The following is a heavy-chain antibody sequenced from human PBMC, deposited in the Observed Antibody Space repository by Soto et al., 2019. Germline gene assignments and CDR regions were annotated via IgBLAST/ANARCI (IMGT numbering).Heavy chain of an antibody. J-gene: IGHJ4*02. CDR2: INPSGGST. V-gene: IGHV1-46*01. CDR3: ARGCSGCSCYSWVPYY. Sequence: ASVKVSCKASGYTFTIYYMHWVRQAPGQGLEWMGIINPSGGSTSYAQKFQGRVTMTRDTSTSTVYMELSSLRSEDTAVYYCARGCSGCSCYSWVPYYWGQGTLVTVSS. D-gene: IGHD2-15*01. CDR1: GYTFTIYY.